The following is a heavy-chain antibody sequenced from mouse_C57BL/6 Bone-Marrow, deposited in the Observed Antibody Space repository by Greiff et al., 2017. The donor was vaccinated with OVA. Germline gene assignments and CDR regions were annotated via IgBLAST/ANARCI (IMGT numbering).Heavy chain of an antibody. J-gene: IGHJ3*01. CDR2: IRNKANGYTT. V-gene: IGHV7-3*01. D-gene: IGHD1-1*01. Sequence: EVKVVESGGGLVQPGGSLSLSCAASGFTFTDYYMSWVRQPPGKALEWLGFIRNKANGYTTEYSASVKGRFTISRDNSQSILDLQMNALRAEDSATYYCARYPRYYYGSWFAYWGQGTLVTVSA. CDR1: GFTFTDYY. CDR3: ARYPRYYYGSWFAY.